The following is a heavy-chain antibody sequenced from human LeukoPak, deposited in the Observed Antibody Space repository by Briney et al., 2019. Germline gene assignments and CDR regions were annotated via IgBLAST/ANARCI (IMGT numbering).Heavy chain of an antibody. CDR1: GGSISSYY. CDR2: IYYSGST. D-gene: IGHD2-2*01. J-gene: IGHJ5*02. CDR3: ARASLYCSSTSCYGNWFDP. V-gene: IGHV4-39*07. Sequence: PSETLSLTCTVSGGSISSYYWGWIRQPPGKGLEWIGSIYYSGSTYYNPSLKSRVTISVDTSKNQFSLKLSSVTAADTAVYYCARASLYCSSTSCYGNWFDPWGQGTLVTVSS.